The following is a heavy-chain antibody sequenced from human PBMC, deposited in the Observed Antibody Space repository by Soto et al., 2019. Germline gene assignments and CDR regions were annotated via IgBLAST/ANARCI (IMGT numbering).Heavy chain of an antibody. Sequence: GGSLRLSCAASGFTFNSYAMHWVRQAPGKGLEWVAVISYDGSNKYYADSVKGRFTISRDNSKNTLYLQMNSLRAEDTAVYYCARDKRDLRFLEWSYYYDYWGQGSLVTVSS. CDR1: GFTFNSYA. CDR3: ARDKRDLRFLEWSYYYDY. J-gene: IGHJ4*02. V-gene: IGHV3-30-3*01. CDR2: ISYDGSNK. D-gene: IGHD3-3*01.